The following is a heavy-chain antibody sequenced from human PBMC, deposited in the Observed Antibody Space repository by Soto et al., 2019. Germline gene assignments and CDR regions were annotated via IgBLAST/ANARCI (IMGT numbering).Heavy chain of an antibody. V-gene: IGHV1-3*01. J-gene: IGHJ6*03. CDR3: ARVLWGRDYYYSMDV. Sequence: GASVKVSCKASGYTFTSYAMHWVRQAPGQRLEWMGWINAGNGNTKYSQKFQGRVTITRDTSASTAYMELSSLRSEDTAVYYCARVLWGRDYYYSMDVWGKGTTVTVSS. CDR2: INAGNGNT. D-gene: IGHD2-21*01. CDR1: GYTFTSYA.